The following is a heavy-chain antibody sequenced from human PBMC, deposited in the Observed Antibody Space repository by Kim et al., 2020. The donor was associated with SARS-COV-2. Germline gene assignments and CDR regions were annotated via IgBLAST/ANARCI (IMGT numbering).Heavy chain of an antibody. CDR3: ARLDSSGYYVGPDAFDI. V-gene: IGHV5-51*01. J-gene: IGHJ3*02. CDR1: GYSFTSYW. D-gene: IGHD3-22*01. CDR2: IYPGDSDT. Sequence: GESLKISCKGSGYSFTSYWIGWVRQMPGKGLEWMGIIYPGDSDTRYSPSFQGQVTISADKSISTAYLQWSSLKASDTAMYYCARLDSSGYYVGPDAFDIWGQGTMVTVSS.